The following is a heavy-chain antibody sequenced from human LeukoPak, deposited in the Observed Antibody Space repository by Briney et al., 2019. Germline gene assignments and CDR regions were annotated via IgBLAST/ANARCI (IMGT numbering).Heavy chain of an antibody. Sequence: GGSLQISCKGSGYSFTSYWIGWVRQLPGKGLEWMGIIYPGDSDTRYSPSFQGQVTISADKSISTAYLQWSSLKASDTAMYYCARPTRSGWYSPPWQHWGQGTLVTVSS. CDR1: GYSFTSYW. CDR3: ARPTRSGWYSPPWQH. V-gene: IGHV5-51*01. J-gene: IGHJ1*01. CDR2: IYPGDSDT. D-gene: IGHD6-19*01.